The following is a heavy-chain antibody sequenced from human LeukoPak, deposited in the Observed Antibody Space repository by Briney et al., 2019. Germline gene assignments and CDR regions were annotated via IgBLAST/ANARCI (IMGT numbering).Heavy chain of an antibody. Sequence: SETLSLTCTVSGGSISSYYWSWIRQPPGKGLEWIGYIYYGGSPNYNPSLKSRVTISVDTSKNQFSLKLSSVTAADTAVYFCARGRVSSSSWNSAYYYYFYMDVWGKGTTVTVSS. D-gene: IGHD6-13*01. CDR1: GGSISSYY. CDR2: IYYGGSP. CDR3: ARGRVSSSSWNSAYYYYFYMDV. V-gene: IGHV4-59*01. J-gene: IGHJ6*03.